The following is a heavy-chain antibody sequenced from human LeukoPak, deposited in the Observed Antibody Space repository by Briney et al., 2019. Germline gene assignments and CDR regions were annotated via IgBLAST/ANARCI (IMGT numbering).Heavy chain of an antibody. Sequence: GGSLRLSCEASGFTFSSYEMNWVRQAPGKGLEWVSYISSSGSTIYYADSVKGRFTISRDNAKNSLYLQMNSLRAEDTAVYYCARGAYCRSTSCPTGYYGMDVWGQGTTVTVS. D-gene: IGHD2-2*01. V-gene: IGHV3-48*03. CDR3: ARGAYCRSTSCPTGYYGMDV. CDR1: GFTFSSYE. J-gene: IGHJ6*02. CDR2: ISSSGSTI.